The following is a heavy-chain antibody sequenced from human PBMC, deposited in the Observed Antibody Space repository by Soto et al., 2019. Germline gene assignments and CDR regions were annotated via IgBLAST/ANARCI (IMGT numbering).Heavy chain of an antibody. V-gene: IGHV3-23*01. CDR3: AKRIRDFDSSRYYGKFDF. CDR1: GFTFSSYA. CDR2: ISGSGGSP. Sequence: GALRLSCAASGFTFSSYAMSWVRQAPGKGLEWVSTISGSGGSPYYADSVKGRFTISIDNTKNTLNLQMQSLRAEDTAVYYCAKRIRDFDSSRYYGKFDFWGQGTTVTVSS. J-gene: IGHJ4*02. D-gene: IGHD3-22*01.